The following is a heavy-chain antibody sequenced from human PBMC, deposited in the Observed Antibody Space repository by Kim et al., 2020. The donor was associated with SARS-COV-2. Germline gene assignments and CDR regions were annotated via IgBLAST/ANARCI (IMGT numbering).Heavy chain of an antibody. CDR3: AKTLPSSGWYFDY. D-gene: IGHD6-19*01. V-gene: IGHV3-66*01. J-gene: IGHJ4*02. Sequence: YADSVKGRFTISRDNSKNTLYLQMNSLRVEDTAVYYCAKTLPSSGWYFDYWGQGTLVTVSS.